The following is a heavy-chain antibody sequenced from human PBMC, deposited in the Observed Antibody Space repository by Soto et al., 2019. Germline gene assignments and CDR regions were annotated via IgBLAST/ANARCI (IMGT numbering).Heavy chain of an antibody. CDR1: GYTFTSYG. J-gene: IGHJ6*02. V-gene: IGHV1-18*01. Sequence: AASVKVSCKASGYTFTSYGISWVRQAPGQGLEWMGWISAYNGNTNYAQKLQGRVTMTTDTSTSTAYMELRSLRSDDTAVYYCARMPGQLVIFLVMRDYYYGMDVWGQGTTVTVSS. CDR2: ISAYNGNT. D-gene: IGHD6-13*01. CDR3: ARMPGQLVIFLVMRDYYYGMDV.